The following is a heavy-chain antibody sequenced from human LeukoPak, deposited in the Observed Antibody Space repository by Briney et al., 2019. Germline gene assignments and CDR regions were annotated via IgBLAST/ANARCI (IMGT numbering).Heavy chain of an antibody. D-gene: IGHD2-8*01. CDR1: GFTFSSYS. CDR3: ARDQKVYKGLRSYYGMDV. CDR2: ISSSSSYI. V-gene: IGHV3-21*01. Sequence: PGGSLRLSCAASGFTFSSYSMNWVRQAPGKGLEWVSSISSSSSYIYYADSVKGRFTISRDNAKNSLYLQMISLRAEDTAVYYCARDQKVYKGLRSYYGMDVWGQGTTATVSS. J-gene: IGHJ6*02.